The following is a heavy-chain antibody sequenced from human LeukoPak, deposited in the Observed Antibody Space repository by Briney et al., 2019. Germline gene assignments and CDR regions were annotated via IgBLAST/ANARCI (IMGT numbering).Heavy chain of an antibody. V-gene: IGHV4-39*01. CDR3: ARHGRYPDWYFDL. J-gene: IGHJ2*01. D-gene: IGHD1-14*01. CDR1: GGSISSSHYY. Sequence: SETLSLTCTVSGGSISSSHYYWGWIRQPPGKVLEWIGSIYYSGSTYYSPSLKSRVTISVDTSKNQFSLKLSSVTAADTAVYYCARHGRYPDWYFDLWGRGTLVTVSS. CDR2: IYYSGST.